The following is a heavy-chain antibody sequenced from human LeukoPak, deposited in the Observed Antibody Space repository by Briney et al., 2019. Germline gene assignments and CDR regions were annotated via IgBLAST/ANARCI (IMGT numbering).Heavy chain of an antibody. CDR3: AREQMAGAFDI. Sequence: ASVKVSCKASGYTFTSYYMHWVRQAPGQGLEWMGWINPNSGGTNYAQKFQGRVTMTRGTSISTAYMELSRLRSDDTAVYYCAREQMAGAFDIWGQGTMVTVSS. D-gene: IGHD2-8*01. CDR2: INPNSGGT. J-gene: IGHJ3*02. CDR1: GYTFTSYY. V-gene: IGHV1-2*02.